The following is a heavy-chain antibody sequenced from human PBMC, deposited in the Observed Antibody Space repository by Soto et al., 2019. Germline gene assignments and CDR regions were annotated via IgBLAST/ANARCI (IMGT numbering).Heavy chain of an antibody. D-gene: IGHD2-21*02. Sequence: LRLSCAASGFTFSNFEMNWVRQAPGKGLEWVSYISSGGNTMYYADSVKGRFTISRDNAKNSLYLEMNSLRAEDTAVYYCVREFVRDFHNWFDLWGQGTLVTVSS. J-gene: IGHJ5*02. CDR3: VREFVRDFHNWFDL. CDR2: ISSGGNTM. V-gene: IGHV3-48*03. CDR1: GFTFSNFE.